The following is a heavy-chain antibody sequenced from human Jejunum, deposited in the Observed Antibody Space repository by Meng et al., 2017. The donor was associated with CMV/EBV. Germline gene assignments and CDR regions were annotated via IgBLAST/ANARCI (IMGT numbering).Heavy chain of an antibody. CDR3: AKRSGYGANSFFDY. CDR2: ISGRGSST. CDR1: GFSFSNYA. J-gene: IGHJ4*02. V-gene: IGHV3-23*01. Sequence: GFSFSNYAMRWVRQAPGTGLEWVSTISGRGSSTCYADSVKGRFTIARDNSKNTLYLQLNSLRAGDTAVYYCAKRSGYGANSFFDYWGQGTLVTVSS. D-gene: IGHD4-23*01.